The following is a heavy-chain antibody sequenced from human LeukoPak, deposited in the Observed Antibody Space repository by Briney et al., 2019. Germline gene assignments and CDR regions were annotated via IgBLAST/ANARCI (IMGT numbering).Heavy chain of an antibody. D-gene: IGHD5-24*01. CDR3: ATASWRWLQFSFDY. CDR1: GYTLTELS. Sequence: ASVKVSCKVSGYTLTELSMHWVRQAPGKGLEWMGGFDPEDGETIYAQKFQGRVTMTEDTSTDTACMELSSLRSEDTAVYYCATASWRWLQFSFDYWGQGTLVTVSS. V-gene: IGHV1-24*01. CDR2: FDPEDGET. J-gene: IGHJ4*02.